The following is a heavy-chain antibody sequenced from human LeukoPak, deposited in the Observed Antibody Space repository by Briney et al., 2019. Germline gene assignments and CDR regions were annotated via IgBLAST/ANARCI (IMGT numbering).Heavy chain of an antibody. CDR2: INTDGRVT. CDR3: IRETHVGLHLEY. J-gene: IGHJ4*02. D-gene: IGHD3-10*02. V-gene: IGHV3-74*03. Sequence: PGGSLRLSCTASGFTFTTYWMRWVRQAPGKGLVWVARINTDGRVTTYAESVKGRFTVSRDNAENTLYLEMNNLRPEDTAVYYCIRETHVGLHLEYWGQGTLATVTS. CDR1: GFTFTTYW.